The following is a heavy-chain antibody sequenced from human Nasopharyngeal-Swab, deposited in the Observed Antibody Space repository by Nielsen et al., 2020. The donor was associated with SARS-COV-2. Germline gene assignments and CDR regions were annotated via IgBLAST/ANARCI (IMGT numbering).Heavy chain of an antibody. Sequence: SVKVSCKASGGTFSSYAISWVRQAPGQGLEWMGGIIPIFGTANYAQKFQGRVTMTTDTSTSTAYMELRSLRSDDTAVYYCASFASDCSGGSCYLSSFDYWGQGTLVTVSS. CDR3: ASFASDCSGGSCYLSSFDY. J-gene: IGHJ4*02. CDR1: GGTFSSYA. CDR2: IIPIFGTA. V-gene: IGHV1-69*05. D-gene: IGHD2-15*01.